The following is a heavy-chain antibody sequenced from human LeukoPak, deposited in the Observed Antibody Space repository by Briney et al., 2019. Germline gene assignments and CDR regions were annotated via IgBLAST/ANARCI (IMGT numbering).Heavy chain of an antibody. Sequence: SETLSFTCAVYNGFDSYYMTIVRQPPGKGLEWVGEITYRGSGNYNPSLKGRATISINVSQRQFSLSLRSVTAADTAVYYCARLTYSSGWFSSVDNWFDPWGQGTLVTVSS. V-gene: IGHV4-34*01. CDR2: ITYRGSG. D-gene: IGHD6-19*01. CDR3: ARLTYSSGWFSSVDNWFDP. J-gene: IGHJ5*02. CDR1: NGFDSYY.